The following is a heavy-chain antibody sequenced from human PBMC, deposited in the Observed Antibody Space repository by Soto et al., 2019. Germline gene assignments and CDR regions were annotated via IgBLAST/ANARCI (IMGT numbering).Heavy chain of an antibody. J-gene: IGHJ3*02. CDR3: ARGGSNDWQVAFDI. V-gene: IGHV4-34*01. CDR2: INHSGSN. CDR1: GGSFSTYY. Sequence: TLSLTCVVSGGSFSTYYYNWIRQSPGKGLGWIGEINHSGSNNYSPSLKSRVTMSLDTSKNQFSLKLTSVTAADTAVYYCARGGSNDWQVAFDIWGQGTMVTVSS. D-gene: IGHD3-9*01.